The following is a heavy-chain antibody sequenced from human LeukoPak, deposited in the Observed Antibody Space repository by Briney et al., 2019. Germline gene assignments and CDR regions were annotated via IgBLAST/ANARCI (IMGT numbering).Heavy chain of an antibody. D-gene: IGHD6-19*01. V-gene: IGHV3-23*01. CDR2: ISGTGANT. Sequence: GGSLRLSCAASGFTFKNYGMSWVRQAPGKGLEWVSDISGTGANTYYADSVKGRFTISRDNSKNTLYLQTNSLGAEDTAVYYCARVSSGWYYFDYWGQGTLVTVSS. J-gene: IGHJ4*02. CDR3: ARVSSGWYYFDY. CDR1: GFTFKNYG.